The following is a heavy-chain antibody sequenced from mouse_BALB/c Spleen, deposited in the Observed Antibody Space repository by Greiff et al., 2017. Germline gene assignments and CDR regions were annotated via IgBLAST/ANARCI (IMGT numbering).Heavy chain of an antibody. D-gene: IGHD2-4*01. V-gene: IGHV14-1*02. Sequence: EVQLVESGAELVRPGALVKLSCKASGFNIKDYYMHWVKQRPEQGLEWIGWIDPENGNTIYDPKFQGKASITADTSSNTAYLQLSSLTSEDTAVYYCACRLPFAYWGQGTLVTVSA. CDR2: IDPENGNT. CDR1: GFNIKDYY. CDR3: ACRLPFAY. J-gene: IGHJ3*01.